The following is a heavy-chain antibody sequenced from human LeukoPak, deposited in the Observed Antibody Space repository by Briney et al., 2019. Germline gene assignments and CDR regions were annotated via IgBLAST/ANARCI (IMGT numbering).Heavy chain of an antibody. Sequence: GASVKVSCKASGYTFTGYYMHWVRQAPGQGLEWMGWINPNSGGTNYAQKFQGRVTMTRDTSISTAYMELSRLRSDDTAVYYCARGVGLRYFDWLPYPYWGQGTLVTVSS. CDR3: ARGVGLRYFDWLPYPY. D-gene: IGHD3-9*01. CDR1: GYTFTGYY. J-gene: IGHJ4*02. CDR2: INPNSGGT. V-gene: IGHV1-2*02.